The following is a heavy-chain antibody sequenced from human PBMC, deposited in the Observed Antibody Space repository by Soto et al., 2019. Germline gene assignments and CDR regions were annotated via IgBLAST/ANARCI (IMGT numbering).Heavy chain of an antibody. J-gene: IGHJ4*02. D-gene: IGHD3-22*01. CDR1: GFHFTSSA. Sequence: SVKVSCKASGFHFTSSAVQWVRQALGQSLEWIGWIVVGSGNTNYAQKFQERVTITRDMSTSTAYMELSSLRSEDTAVYYCAADLEREQYYYDSSGYDHFGYWGQGTLVTVSS. CDR3: AADLEREQYYYDSSGYDHFGY. CDR2: IVVGSGNT. V-gene: IGHV1-58*01.